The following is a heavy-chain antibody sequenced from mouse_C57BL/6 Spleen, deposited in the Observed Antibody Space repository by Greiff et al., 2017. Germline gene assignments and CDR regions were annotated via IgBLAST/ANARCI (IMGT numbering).Heavy chain of an antibody. D-gene: IGHD1-1*01. CDR3: ARGGYYYGSSYGNFDY. J-gene: IGHJ2*01. CDR1: GYTFTSYW. CDR2: IYPGSGST. V-gene: IGHV1-55*01. Sequence: VQLQQPGAELVKPGASVKMSCKASGYTFTSYWITWVKQRPGQGLEWIGDIYPGSGSTNYNEKFKSKATLTVDTSSSTAYMQLSSLTSEDSAVYYCARGGYYYGSSYGNFDYWGQGTTLTVSS.